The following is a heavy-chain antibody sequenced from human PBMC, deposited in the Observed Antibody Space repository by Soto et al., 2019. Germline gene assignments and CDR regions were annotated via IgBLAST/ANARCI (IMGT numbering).Heavy chain of an antibody. V-gene: IGHV3-74*01. D-gene: IGHD6-13*01. J-gene: IGHJ4*02. CDR3: AKDINSRQLAAAGTSY. Sequence: PGGSLRLSCAASGFTFSSSWMHWVRQAPGKGLVWVSRVSGDGSSTNYADSVKGRFTISRDNAKNTLYLQMNSLGAEDTAVYYCAKDINSRQLAAAGTSYWGQGTLVTVSS. CDR1: GFTFSSSW. CDR2: VSGDGSST.